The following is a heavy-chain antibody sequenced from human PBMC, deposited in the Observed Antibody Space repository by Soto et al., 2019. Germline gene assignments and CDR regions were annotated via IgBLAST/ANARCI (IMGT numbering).Heavy chain of an antibody. CDR2: IIPIFGTA. CDR3: ARELRRSDSSGYRIFDY. J-gene: IGHJ4*02. V-gene: IGHV1-69*01. Sequence: QVQLVQSGAEVKKPGSSVKVSCKASGGTFSSYAISWVRQAPGQGLEWMGGIIPIFGTANYAQKFQGRVTITADESTSTAYMELSSLRSEDTAVYYGARELRRSDSSGYRIFDYWGQGTLVTVSS. D-gene: IGHD3-22*01. CDR1: GGTFSSYA.